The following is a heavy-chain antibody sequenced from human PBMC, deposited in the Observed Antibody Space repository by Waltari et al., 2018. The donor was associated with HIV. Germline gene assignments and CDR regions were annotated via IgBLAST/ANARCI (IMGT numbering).Heavy chain of an antibody. J-gene: IGHJ4*02. CDR1: GYTFTGYY. CDR2: IKPNRGGT. D-gene: IGHD3-10*01. V-gene: IGHV1-2*02. Sequence: QVQLVQSGAEVKKPGASVKVSCKASGYTFTGYYMHWVRQAPGQGLEWMGWIKPNRGGTNYAQKVKGRGTMTRDTSISTAYRELSRLRSDDTAVYYCARDFHYYGSGSDGHGHWGQGTLVTVSS. CDR3: ARDFHYYGSGSDGHGH.